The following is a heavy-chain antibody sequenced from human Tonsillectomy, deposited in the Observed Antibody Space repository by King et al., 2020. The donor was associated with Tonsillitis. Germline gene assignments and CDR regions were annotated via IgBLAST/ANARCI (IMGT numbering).Heavy chain of an antibody. J-gene: IGHJ4*02. CDR2: IIGSGVAR. D-gene: IGHD6-25*01. Sequence: QLVQSGGGLVQPGGSLRLSCAASGFTFGSFAMTWVRQAPGKGLEWGSAIIGSGVARYYADSVKGRFTISRDNSKNTLYLQMNSLRAEDTAVYYCAKDRRSGVAAGYSYWGQGTLVTVSS. V-gene: IGHV3-23*04. CDR1: GFTFGSFA. CDR3: AKDRRSGVAAGYSY.